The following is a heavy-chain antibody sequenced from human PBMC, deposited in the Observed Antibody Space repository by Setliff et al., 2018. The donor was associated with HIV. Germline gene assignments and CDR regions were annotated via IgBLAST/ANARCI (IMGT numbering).Heavy chain of an antibody. D-gene: IGHD6-13*01. CDR3: ARRMWQQDSRFMYYFDY. Sequence: GESLKISCKGSGYSFTSYWIGWVRQMPGKGLEWMGIIYPGDSDTRYSPSFQGQVTISADKSISTAYLQWSSLKASDTAMYYCARRMWQQDSRFMYYFDYWGQGTLVTVSS. V-gene: IGHV5-51*01. CDR1: GYSFTSYW. CDR2: IYPGDSDT. J-gene: IGHJ4*02.